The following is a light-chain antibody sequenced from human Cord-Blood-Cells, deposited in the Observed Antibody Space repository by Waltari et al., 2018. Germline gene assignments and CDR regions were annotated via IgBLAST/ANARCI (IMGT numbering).Light chain of an antibody. CDR2: LEGSGSY. J-gene: IGLJ3*02. Sequence: QPVLTQSSSASASLGSSVKLTCPLSSGHSSYIIACHQQQPGKAPRYLMKLEGSGSYNKGSGVPDRFSGSSSGADRYLTISNLQSEDEADYYCETWDSNTWVFGGGTKLTVL. V-gene: IGLV4-60*03. CDR3: ETWDSNTWV. CDR1: SGHSSYI.